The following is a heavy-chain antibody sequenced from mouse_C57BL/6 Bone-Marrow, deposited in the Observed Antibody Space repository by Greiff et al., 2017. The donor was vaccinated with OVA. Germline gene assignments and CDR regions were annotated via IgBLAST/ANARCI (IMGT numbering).Heavy chain of an antibody. J-gene: IGHJ1*03. Sequence: EVKLVESGAELVRPGASVKLSCTASGFNIKDDYMHWVKQRPEQGLEWIGWIDPENGDTEYASKFQGKATITADTSSNTAYLQLSSLTSEDTAVYYCTTDSWYFDVWGTGTTVTVSS. CDR3: TTDSWYFDV. CDR2: IDPENGDT. V-gene: IGHV14-4*01. CDR1: GFNIKDDY.